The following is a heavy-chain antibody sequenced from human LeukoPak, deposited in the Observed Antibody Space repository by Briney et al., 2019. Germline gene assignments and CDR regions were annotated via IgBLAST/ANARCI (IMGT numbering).Heavy chain of an antibody. CDR1: GFTFSSYS. CDR3: ARGHIAVAGGFDY. CDR2: ISSSSYI. D-gene: IGHD6-19*01. J-gene: IGHJ4*02. V-gene: IGHV3-21*01. Sequence: PGGSLRLSCAASGFTFSSYSMNWVRQAPGKGLEWVSSISSSSYIYYADSVKGRFTISRDNAKNSLYLQMNSLRAEDTAVYYCARGHIAVAGGFDYWGQGTLVTVSS.